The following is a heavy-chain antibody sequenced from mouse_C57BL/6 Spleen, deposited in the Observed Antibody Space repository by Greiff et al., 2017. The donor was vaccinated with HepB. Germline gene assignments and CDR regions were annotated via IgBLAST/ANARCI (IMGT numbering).Heavy chain of an antibody. Sequence: QVQLQQPGAELVRPGTSVKLSCKASGYTFTSYWMHWVKQRPGQGLEWIGVIDPSDSYTNYNQKFKGKATLTVDTTSSTAYMQLSSLTSRDSAVYYCARDLHEDCWGQGTTLTVSS. CDR2: IDPSDSYT. CDR3: ARDLHEDC. D-gene: IGHD2-1*01. J-gene: IGHJ2*01. V-gene: IGHV1-59*01. CDR1: GYTFTSYW.